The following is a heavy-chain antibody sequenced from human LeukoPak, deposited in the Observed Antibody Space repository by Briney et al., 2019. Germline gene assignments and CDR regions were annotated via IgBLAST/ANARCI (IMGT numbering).Heavy chain of an antibody. CDR1: GGSISSYY. V-gene: IGHV4-59*01. J-gene: IGHJ4*02. CDR2: IYYSGST. CDR3: ARGGGWLRYTNFDY. Sequence: SETLSLTCTVSGGSISSYYWSWIRQPPATGLDWIGYIYYSGSTNYNPSLKSRVTISVDTSKNQFSLKLSSVTAADTAVYYCARGGGWLRYTNFDYWGQGTLVTVSS. D-gene: IGHD5-12*01.